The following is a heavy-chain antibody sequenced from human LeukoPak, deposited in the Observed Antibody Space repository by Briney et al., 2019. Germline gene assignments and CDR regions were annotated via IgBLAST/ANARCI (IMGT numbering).Heavy chain of an antibody. D-gene: IGHD6-13*01. J-gene: IGHJ4*02. CDR3: ANRLNIAAFPIYFDY. V-gene: IGHV3-23*01. CDR1: GFTFSSYA. Sequence: TGGSLRLSCAASGFTFSSYAMSWVRQAPEKGLEWVSAISGSGGSTYYADSVKGRFTISRDNSKNTLYLQMNSLRAEDTAVYYCANRLNIAAFPIYFDYWGQGTLVTVSS. CDR2: ISGSGGST.